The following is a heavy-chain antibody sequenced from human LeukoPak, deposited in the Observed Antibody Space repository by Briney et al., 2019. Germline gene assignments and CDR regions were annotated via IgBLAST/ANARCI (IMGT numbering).Heavy chain of an antibody. D-gene: IGHD2-2*01. J-gene: IGHJ3*02. CDR2: ISWNSGSI. Sequence: GGSLRLSCAASGFTFDDYAMHWVRQAPGKGLEWVSGISWNSGSIGYADSVKGRFTISRDNAKNSLYLQMNSLRAEDTALYYCARGKVPAAYDAFDIWGQGTMVTVSS. V-gene: IGHV3-9*01. CDR3: ARGKVPAAYDAFDI. CDR1: GFTFDDYA.